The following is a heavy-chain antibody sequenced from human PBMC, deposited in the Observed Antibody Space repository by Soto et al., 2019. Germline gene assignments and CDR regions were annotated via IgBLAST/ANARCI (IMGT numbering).Heavy chain of an antibody. J-gene: IGHJ6*02. CDR3: ARAMDG. CDR2: IKEDGSEK. V-gene: IGHV3-7*01. CDR1: VFTCSNYW. Sequence: PWWSLRLSCSASVFTCSNYWMTWVRQAPGKGLEWVANIKEDGSEKYYVDSVKGRFTISRDNAKNSLYLQMNSLRAEDTALYYCARAMDGWGQGTTVTVSS.